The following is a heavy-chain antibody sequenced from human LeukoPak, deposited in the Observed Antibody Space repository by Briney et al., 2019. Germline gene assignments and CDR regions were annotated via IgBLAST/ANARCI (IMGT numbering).Heavy chain of an antibody. V-gene: IGHV4-34*01. D-gene: IGHD1-26*01. CDR3: ATSFSGSYYNWFDP. CDR1: GGSFSGYY. CDR2: INHSGGT. J-gene: IGHJ5*02. Sequence: SETLSLTCAVYGGSFSGYYWSWIRQPPGKGLEWIGEINHSGGTNYNPSLKSRVTMSVDTSKNQFSLKLSSVTAADTAVYYCATSFSGSYYNWFDPWGQGTLVTVSS.